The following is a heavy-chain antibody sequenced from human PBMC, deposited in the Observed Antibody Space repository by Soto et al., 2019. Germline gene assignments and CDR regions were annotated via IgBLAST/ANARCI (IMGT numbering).Heavy chain of an antibody. CDR2: IYYSGST. J-gene: IGHJ5*02. Sequence: SETLSLTCTVSGGSISSYYWSWIRQPPGKGLEWIGYIYYSGSTNYNPSLKSRTSISVETSKNHFSLKINSVTAADTAVYFCGRAGRRDGNSSPGRFDTWGQGILVTVSS. CDR3: GRAGRRDGNSSPGRFDT. CDR1: GGSISSYY. V-gene: IGHV4-59*08. D-gene: IGHD2-15*01.